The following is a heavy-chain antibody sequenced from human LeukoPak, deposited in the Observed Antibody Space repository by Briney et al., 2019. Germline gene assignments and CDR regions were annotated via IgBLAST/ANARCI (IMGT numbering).Heavy chain of an antibody. Sequence: PGGSLRLSCAAFSGFAMSWVRQAPGKGLEWVSAISGSGGSTYYADSVKGRFTISRDNSKNTLYLQMNSLRAEDTAVYYCAKSLDMVRGVIILWGQGTLVTVSS. CDR3: AKSLDMVRGVIIL. V-gene: IGHV3-23*01. D-gene: IGHD3-10*01. CDR2: ISGSGGST. J-gene: IGHJ4*02. CDR1: SGFA.